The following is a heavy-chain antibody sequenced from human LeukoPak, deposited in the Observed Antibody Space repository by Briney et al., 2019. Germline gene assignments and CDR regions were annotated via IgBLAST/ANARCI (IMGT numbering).Heavy chain of an antibody. CDR2: ICTAGDT. D-gene: IGHD6-13*01. Sequence: PGGSLRLSCAASGFTFSNYGMHWVRQATGKGLEWVSAICTAGDTYYPGSVKGRFTISRENAKNSLYLQMNSLRAGDTAVYYCARGGGSSSWGGIDYWGQGTLVTVSS. V-gene: IGHV3-13*01. CDR1: GFTFSNYG. CDR3: ARGGGSSSWGGIDY. J-gene: IGHJ4*02.